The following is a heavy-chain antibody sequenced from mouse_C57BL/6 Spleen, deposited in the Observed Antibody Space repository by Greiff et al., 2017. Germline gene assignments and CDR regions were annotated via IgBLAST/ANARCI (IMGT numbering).Heavy chain of an antibody. J-gene: IGHJ4*01. D-gene: IGHD2-4*01. CDR2: IWSGGST. CDR3: AREGIYHDYEDYAMDY. CDR1: GFSLTSYG. V-gene: IGHV2-2*01. Sequence: QVQLQQSGPGLVQPSQSLSITCTVSGFSLTSYGVHWVRQSPGKGLEWLGVIWSGGSTDYNAAFISRLSISKDNSKSQVFFKMNSLQADDTAIYYCAREGIYHDYEDYAMDYWGQGTSVTVSS.